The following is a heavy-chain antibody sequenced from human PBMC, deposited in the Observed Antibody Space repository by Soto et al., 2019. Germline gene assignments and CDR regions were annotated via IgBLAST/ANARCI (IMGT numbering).Heavy chain of an antibody. CDR3: ARGGRRFGWDSYYGLDV. D-gene: IGHD3-10*01. CDR2: MNPNSGNT. V-gene: IGHV1-8*01. CDR1: GYTFTSYD. J-gene: IGHJ6*02. Sequence: ASVKVSCKASGYTFTSYDINWVRKATGQGLEWMGWMNPNSGNTGYAQKFQGRVNMTRNTSISTAYMELSSLSSEDTAVYSCARGGRRFGWDSYYGLDVWGQGTTVTVSS.